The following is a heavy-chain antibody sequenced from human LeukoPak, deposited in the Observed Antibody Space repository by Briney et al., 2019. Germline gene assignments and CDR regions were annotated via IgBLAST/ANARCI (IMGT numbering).Heavy chain of an antibody. CDR3: ASSSWYEAYYYYGMDV. D-gene: IGHD6-13*01. CDR1: GYTSTGYY. CDR2: INPNSGGT. J-gene: IGHJ6*02. Sequence: GASVKVSCKASGYTSTGYYMHWVRQAPGQGLEWMGWINPNSGGTNYAQKFQGRVTMTRDTSISTAYMELSRLRSDDTAVYYCASSSWYEAYYYYGMDVWGQGTTVTVSS. V-gene: IGHV1-2*02.